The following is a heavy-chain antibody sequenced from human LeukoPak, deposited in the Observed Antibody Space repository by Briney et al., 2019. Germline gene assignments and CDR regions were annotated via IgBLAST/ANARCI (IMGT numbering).Heavy chain of an antibody. CDR3: ARQPSDYGDYAGY. V-gene: IGHV5-51*01. J-gene: IGHJ4*02. D-gene: IGHD4-17*01. Sequence: GESLKISCKGSGYSFTSYWIGWVRQVPGKGLEWMGIIYPGDSDTRYSPSFQGQVTISADKSISTAYLQWSSLKASDTAMYYCARQPSDYGDYAGYWGQGTLVTVSS. CDR1: GYSFTSYW. CDR2: IYPGDSDT.